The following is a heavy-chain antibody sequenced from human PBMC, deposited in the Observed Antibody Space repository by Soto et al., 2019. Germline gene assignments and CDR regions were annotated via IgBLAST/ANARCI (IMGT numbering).Heavy chain of an antibody. Sequence: QVQLQESGPGLVKPSQTLSLTCTVSGGSISSGDYYWSWIRQPPGKGLEWIGYLYYSGSPYYNPSIKSRVTISVDTSKHQFSLKLSSVTAADTAVYDCARVDSTVTTYASWFDPWGQGTLVTVSS. CDR1: GGSISSGDYY. V-gene: IGHV4-30-4*01. CDR3: ARVDSTVTTYASWFDP. CDR2: LYYSGSP. D-gene: IGHD4-4*01. J-gene: IGHJ5*02.